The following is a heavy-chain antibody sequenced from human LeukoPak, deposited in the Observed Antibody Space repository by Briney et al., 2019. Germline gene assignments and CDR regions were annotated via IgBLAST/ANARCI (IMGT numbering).Heavy chain of an antibody. CDR1: GGSMTNYY. CDR2: IYYSGTT. Sequence: SETLSLTCTVSGGSMTNYYWSWMQQPPGKGLEWIGHIYYSGTTKYNSSLKSRVTISVDTSKSQFSLKLSSVTAADTALYYCARGRIYYDSTGYQVWGQGTLVTVSS. CDR3: ARGRIYYDSTGYQV. J-gene: IGHJ4*02. V-gene: IGHV4-59*01. D-gene: IGHD3-22*01.